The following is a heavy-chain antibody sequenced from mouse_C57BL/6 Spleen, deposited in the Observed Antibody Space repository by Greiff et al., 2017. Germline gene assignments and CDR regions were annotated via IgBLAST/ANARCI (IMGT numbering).Heavy chain of an antibody. CDR2: FYPGSGSI. V-gene: IGHV1-62-2*01. Sequence: VKLQESGAELVKPGASVKLSCKASGYTFTEYSIHWVKQRPGQGLEWIGWFYPGSGSIKYNEKFKDKATLTADKSSSTVYMELSRLTSEDSAVYFGATDERVCYGSNWYSDDWGKGTTVTVSS. CDR3: ATDERVCYGSNWYSDD. J-gene: IGHJ1*03. D-gene: IGHD1-1*01. CDR1: GYTFTEYS.